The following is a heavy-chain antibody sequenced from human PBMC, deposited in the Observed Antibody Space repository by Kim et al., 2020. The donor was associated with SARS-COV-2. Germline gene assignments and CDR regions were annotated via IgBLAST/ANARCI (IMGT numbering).Heavy chain of an antibody. D-gene: IGHD3-10*01. Sequence: SETLSLTCTVSGGSINTYYWNWIRQPPGKGLEWIGSIYYSGITKYNPSLKNRLTISRDTSKNNFSLKLTSVTAADTAVYYCATFGSSYGSGTYFDYWSQG. J-gene: IGHJ4*02. V-gene: IGHV4-59*12. CDR2: IYYSGIT. CDR3: ATFGSSYGSGTYFDY. CDR1: GGSINTYY.